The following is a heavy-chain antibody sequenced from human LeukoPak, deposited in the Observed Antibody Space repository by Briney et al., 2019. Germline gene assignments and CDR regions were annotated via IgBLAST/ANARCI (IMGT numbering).Heavy chain of an antibody. Sequence: SVKVSCKASGGTFSSYAISWVRQAPGQGLEWMGRIIPILDIANYPQKFQGRVTITADKSTSTAYMELSSLRSEDTAVYYCARGGGVDILTGFQYWGQGTLVTVSS. CDR1: GGTFSSYA. D-gene: IGHD3-9*01. V-gene: IGHV1-69*04. J-gene: IGHJ4*02. CDR2: IIPILDIA. CDR3: ARGGGVDILTGFQY.